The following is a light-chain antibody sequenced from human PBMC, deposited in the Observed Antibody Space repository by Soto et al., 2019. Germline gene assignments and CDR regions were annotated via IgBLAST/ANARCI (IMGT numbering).Light chain of an antibody. CDR1: QGISSY. CDR3: QQFNSYPLT. Sequence: DIQLTQSPSFLSASVGDRVTITCRASQGISSYLAWYQQKPAKAPKLLIYAASTLQSGVPSRFSGSGSGTEFTLTISSLQAEDFATYYCQQFNSYPLTFGGGTKVEIK. V-gene: IGKV1-9*01. CDR2: AAS. J-gene: IGKJ4*01.